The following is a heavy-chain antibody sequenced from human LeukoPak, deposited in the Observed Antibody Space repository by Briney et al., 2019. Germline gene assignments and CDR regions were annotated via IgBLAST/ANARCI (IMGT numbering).Heavy chain of an antibody. CDR1: GFTFSSYS. D-gene: IGHD2-2*02. J-gene: IGHJ6*03. V-gene: IGHV3-21*01. Sequence: GGSLRLSCAASGFTFSSYSMNWVRQAPGKGLEWVSSISSSSSYIYYADSVKGRFTISRDNAKNSLYLQMNSLRAEDTAVYYCAKSGGIVPAAISYYYYYMDVWGKGTTVTVSS. CDR2: ISSSSSYI. CDR3: AKSGGIVPAAISYYYYYMDV.